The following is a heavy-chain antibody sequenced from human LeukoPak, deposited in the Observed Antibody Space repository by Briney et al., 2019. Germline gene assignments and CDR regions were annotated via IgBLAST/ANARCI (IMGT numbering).Heavy chain of an antibody. D-gene: IGHD2/OR15-2a*01. Sequence: GGSLRLSCAASGFTFRSYAMNWVRQAPGKGLGWVSGVSGSGSSTYYADSVKGRFTISRDNSKNTLYLQMNSLRAEDTAVYYCAKVPLYGATSSFCFDYWGQGTLVTVSS. CDR3: AKVPLYGATSSFCFDY. J-gene: IGHJ4*02. CDR1: GFTFRSYA. CDR2: VSGSGSST. V-gene: IGHV3-23*01.